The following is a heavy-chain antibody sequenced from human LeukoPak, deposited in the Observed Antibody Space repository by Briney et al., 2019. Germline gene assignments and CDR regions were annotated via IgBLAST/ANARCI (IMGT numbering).Heavy chain of an antibody. Sequence: GGSLRLSCAASGFTFSSCEMNWVRQAPGKGLEWVSYISSSGSPIYYADSVKGRFTISRDNAKNSLYLQMNSLRAEDTAVYYCARYCSTTSCYDADYWGQGTLSPSPQ. V-gene: IGHV3-48*03. CDR1: GFTFSSCE. CDR2: ISSSGSPI. CDR3: ARYCSTTSCYDADY. D-gene: IGHD2-2*01. J-gene: IGHJ4*02.